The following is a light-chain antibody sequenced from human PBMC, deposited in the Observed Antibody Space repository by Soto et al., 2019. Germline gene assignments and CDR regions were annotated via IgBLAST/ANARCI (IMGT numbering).Light chain of an antibody. J-gene: IGKJ4*01. CDR1: QSISAY. Sequence: DIQMTQSPSTLSASVGDKVTITCRASQSISAYLAWYQQKPGKAPKLLIYTASSLETGVPSRFSGSGSETEFTLTISSLQPDDFATYYCQQYSSYFLTFGGGTKVEIK. CDR3: QQYSSYFLT. CDR2: TAS. V-gene: IGKV1-5*03.